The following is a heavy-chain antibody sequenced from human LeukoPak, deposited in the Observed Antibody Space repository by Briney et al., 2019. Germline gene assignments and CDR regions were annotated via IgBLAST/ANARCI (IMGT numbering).Heavy chain of an antibody. D-gene: IGHD6-19*01. J-gene: IGHJ5*02. V-gene: IGHV3-48*01. CDR3: AREWEYSSEGFRWFDP. Sequence: PGGSLRLSCAASGFTVSSNYISWVRQAPGKGLEWVSYISSSSTTIHYADSVKGRFTISRDNAKNSVYLQMNSLRAEDTAVYYCAREWEYSSEGFRWFDPWGQGTLVTVSS. CDR1: GFTVSSNY. CDR2: ISSSSTTI.